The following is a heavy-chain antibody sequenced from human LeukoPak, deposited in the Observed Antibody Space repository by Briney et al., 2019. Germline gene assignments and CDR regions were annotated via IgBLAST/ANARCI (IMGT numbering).Heavy chain of an antibody. Sequence: SETLSLTCTVSGGPISSYYWSWIRQPPGKGLEWIGYIYYSGSTNYNPSLKSRVTISVDTSKNQFSLKLSSVTAADTAVYYCAKNKRGSKDAFDIWGQGTMVTVSS. CDR2: IYYSGST. D-gene: IGHD1/OR15-1a*01. CDR1: GGPISSYY. J-gene: IGHJ3*02. CDR3: AKNKRGSKDAFDI. V-gene: IGHV4-59*01.